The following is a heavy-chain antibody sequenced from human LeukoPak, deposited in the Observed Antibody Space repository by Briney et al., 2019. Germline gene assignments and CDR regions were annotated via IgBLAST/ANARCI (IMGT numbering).Heavy chain of an antibody. CDR3: ARTSAAGLPNAFDI. J-gene: IGHJ3*02. CDR1: GYTFTSYG. D-gene: IGHD5-12*01. CDR2: ISAYNGNT. Sequence: ASVKVSCKASGYTFTSYGISWVRQAPGQGLEWMGWISAYNGNTNYVQKLQGRVTMTTDTSTSTAYMELRSLRSDDTAVYYCARTSAAGLPNAFDIWGQGTMVTVSS. V-gene: IGHV1-18*01.